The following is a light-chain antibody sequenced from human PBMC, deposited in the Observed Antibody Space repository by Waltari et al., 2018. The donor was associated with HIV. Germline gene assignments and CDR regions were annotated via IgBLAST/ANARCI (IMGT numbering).Light chain of an antibody. V-gene: IGKV3-15*01. CDR1: QSLSNTN. J-gene: IGKJ2*01. CDR3: QQYKNWPPT. CDR2: GAS. Sequence: ETEMTQSPATLSVSPGERANLSCRASQSLSNTNLAWSQQKPGQAARLLIPGASSRATGIPARFSGNGAGADYTLSISSLHSEDSGIYYGQQYKNWPPTFGQGARLEIQ.